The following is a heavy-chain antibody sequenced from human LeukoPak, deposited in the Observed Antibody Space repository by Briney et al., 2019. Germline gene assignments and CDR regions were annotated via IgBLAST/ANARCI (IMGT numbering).Heavy chain of an antibody. CDR3: VRGFYTMSV. V-gene: IGHV6-1*01. CDR1: GDSVSSNSAS. D-gene: IGHD3-22*01. J-gene: IGHJ6*02. Sequence: SQTLSLTCDISGDSVSSNSASWTWIRQSPSRGLEWLGRTYYRSKWYNDYAVSVKSRITINPDTSRNHFSLQLSSVTPEDTAVYYCVRGFYTMSVWGQGTTVIVSS. CDR2: TYYRSKWYN.